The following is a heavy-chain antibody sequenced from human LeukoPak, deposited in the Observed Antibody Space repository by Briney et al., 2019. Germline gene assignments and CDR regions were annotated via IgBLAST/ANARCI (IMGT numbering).Heavy chain of an antibody. CDR3: AKGDQNYYYDYGMDV. CDR2: ISWNSGSI. CDR1: GFTFDDYA. J-gene: IGHJ6*02. V-gene: IGHV3-9*01. Sequence: PGGSLRLSCAASGFTFDDYAMHWVRQAPGKGLEWVSGISWNSGSIGYADSVKGRFTISRDNAKNSLYLQMNSLRAEDTALYYCAKGDQNYYYDYGMDVWGQGTTVTVSS.